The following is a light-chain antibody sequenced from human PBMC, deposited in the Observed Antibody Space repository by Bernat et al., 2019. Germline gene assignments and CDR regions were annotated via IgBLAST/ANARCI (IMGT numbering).Light chain of an antibody. J-gene: IGKJ1*01. V-gene: IGKV4-1*01. Sequence: DIVMTQSPDSLPVSLGERATISCRSSQSVFDSSNNRNYLAWYRQRPGQPPNLLIYRASTRESGVPDRFSGSGSATDFTLTIDSLQAEDVAVYYCQQYYSSPPWTFGQGTKVEIK. CDR1: QSVFDSSNNRNY. CDR2: RAS. CDR3: QQYYSSPPWT.